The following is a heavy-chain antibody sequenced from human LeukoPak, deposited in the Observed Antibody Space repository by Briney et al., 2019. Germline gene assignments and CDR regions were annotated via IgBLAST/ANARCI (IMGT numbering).Heavy chain of an antibody. D-gene: IGHD5-24*01. Sequence: ASVKVYCKSLRYTFTSNYMHWVRQAPGQGPEWMGVISPSGGSTTYAQKFQGRVTLTRDMSTSTDYLELSSLRSEDTAVYYCARDNPVRDEAWWFNPWGQGTLVTVSS. CDR3: ARDNPVRDEAWWFNP. J-gene: IGHJ5*02. CDR2: ISPSGGST. V-gene: IGHV1-46*01. CDR1: RYTFTSNY.